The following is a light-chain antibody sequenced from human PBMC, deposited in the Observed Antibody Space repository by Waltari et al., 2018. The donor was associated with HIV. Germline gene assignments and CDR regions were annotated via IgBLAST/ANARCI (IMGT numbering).Light chain of an antibody. Sequence: QSALTQPASVSGSLGQSITISCTGTSSDVGGYNYVSWYQHHPGKAPKLMIYEVTNRPSGVSIRFSGSKSGNTASLTISGLQAEDESDYYCTSYTSSSTLVVFGGGTNLTVL. CDR1: SSDVGGYNY. CDR3: TSYTSSSTLVV. CDR2: EVT. V-gene: IGLV2-14*01. J-gene: IGLJ2*01.